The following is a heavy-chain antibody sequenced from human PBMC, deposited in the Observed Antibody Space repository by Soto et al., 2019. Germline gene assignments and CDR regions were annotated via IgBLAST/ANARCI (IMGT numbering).Heavy chain of an antibody. Sequence: QVQLVESGGGVVQPGRSLRLSCAASGFTFSSYGMHWVRQAPGKGLEWVAVISYDGSNKYYADSVKGRFTISRDNSKNTLYLQMNRLRAEDTAVYYCAKFVGGYYYYGMDVWGQGTTVTVSS. CDR1: GFTFSSYG. J-gene: IGHJ6*02. CDR2: ISYDGSNK. CDR3: AKFVGGYYYYGMDV. V-gene: IGHV3-30*18. D-gene: IGHD3-16*01.